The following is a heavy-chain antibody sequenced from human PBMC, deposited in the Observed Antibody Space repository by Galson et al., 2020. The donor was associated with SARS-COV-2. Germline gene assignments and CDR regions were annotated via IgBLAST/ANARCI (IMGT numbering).Heavy chain of an antibody. CDR3: ARDLRVVYYGSGSYYNGMDV. D-gene: IGHD3-10*01. Sequence: SETLSLTCTVSGGSVSSGSYYWSWIRQPPGKGLEWIGYIYYSGSTNYNPSLKSRVTISVDTSKNQFPLKLSSVTAAATAVYYCARDLRVVYYGSGSYYNGMDVWGQGTTVTVSS. CDR2: IYYSGST. J-gene: IGHJ6*02. CDR1: GGSVSSGSYY. V-gene: IGHV4-61*01.